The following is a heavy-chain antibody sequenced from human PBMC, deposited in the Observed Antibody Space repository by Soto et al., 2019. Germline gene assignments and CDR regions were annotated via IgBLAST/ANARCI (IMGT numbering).Heavy chain of an antibody. CDR3: ATSPDSLHGGNDWSVY. CDR1: GFTYSSYE. J-gene: IGHJ4*02. D-gene: IGHD3-9*01. Sequence: GGSLRLSCAASGFTYSSYEMNWVRQAPGKGLEWISYISSSASTTYYADSVKGRITISRDTAKNSLYLQMNSLRAEDTAIYFFATSPDSLHGGNDWSVYWRQRTLVTV. CDR2: ISSSASTT. V-gene: IGHV3-48*03.